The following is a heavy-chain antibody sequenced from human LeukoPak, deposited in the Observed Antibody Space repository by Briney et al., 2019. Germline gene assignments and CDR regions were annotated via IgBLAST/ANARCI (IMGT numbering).Heavy chain of an antibody. J-gene: IGHJ6*03. V-gene: IGHV1-46*01. D-gene: IGHD5-18*01. CDR1: GYTFTSYY. Sequence: ASVKVSCKASGYTFTSYYMHWVRQAPGQGLEWMGIINPSGGSTSYAQKFQGRVTMTRDTSTSTVYMELSSLRSEDTAVYYCARRGYSYGHGYYYYYYMDVWGKGTTVTVSS. CDR3: ARRGYSYGHGYYYYYYMDV. CDR2: INPSGGST.